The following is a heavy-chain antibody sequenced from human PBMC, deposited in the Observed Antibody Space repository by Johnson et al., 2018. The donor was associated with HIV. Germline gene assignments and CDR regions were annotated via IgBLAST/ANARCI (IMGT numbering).Heavy chain of an antibody. D-gene: IGHD3-22*01. CDR2: ISYDGSNK. Sequence: QVQLVESGGGVLQPGRSLRLSCAASGFTFSSYAMHWVRQAPGKGLEWVAVISYDGSNKYYADSVKGRFTISRDNSKNTLYLQMNSLRAEDTAVYYCASPYYYDSSGSPRYAFDIWGQGTMVTVSS. CDR3: ASPYYYDSSGSPRYAFDI. J-gene: IGHJ3*02. CDR1: GFTFSSYA. V-gene: IGHV3-30-3*01.